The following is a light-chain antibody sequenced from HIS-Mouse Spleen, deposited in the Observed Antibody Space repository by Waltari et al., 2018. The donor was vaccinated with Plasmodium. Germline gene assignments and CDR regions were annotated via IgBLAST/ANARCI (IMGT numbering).Light chain of an antibody. Sequence: SYELTQPHSVSVSPGQTARITGSGDALPKKYDLWSQQKAGQAPVLVIYEDSKRPSGIPERFSGSSSGTMSTLTISGAQVEDEADYYCYSTDSSGNHRVFGGGTKLTVL. J-gene: IGLJ3*02. CDR2: EDS. CDR3: YSTDSSGNHRV. V-gene: IGLV3-10*01. CDR1: ALPKKY.